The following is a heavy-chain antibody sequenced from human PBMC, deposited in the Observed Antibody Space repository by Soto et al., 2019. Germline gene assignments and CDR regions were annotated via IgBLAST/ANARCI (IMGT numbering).Heavy chain of an antibody. J-gene: IGHJ4*02. CDR1: GFTFSSYA. CDR3: AKATGSVVGATRGRGSLH. CDR2: ISGSGGST. V-gene: IGHV3-23*01. Sequence: GGSLRLSCAASGFTFSSYAMSWVRQAPGKGLEWVSAISGSGGSTYYADSVKGRFTISRDNSKNTLYLQMNSLRAEDTAVYYCAKATGSVVGATRGRGSLHWGQGTLVTVSS. D-gene: IGHD1-26*01.